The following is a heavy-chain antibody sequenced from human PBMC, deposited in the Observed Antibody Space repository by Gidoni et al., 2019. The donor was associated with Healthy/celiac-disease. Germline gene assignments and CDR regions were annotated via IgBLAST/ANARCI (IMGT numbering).Heavy chain of an antibody. Sequence: EVQLVESGGGLVQPGGSLSPSCAASGFIFSNYWMHWVRQAPGKGPEWVANIKQDGSERYYVESVKGRFTISRDNAKNSLYLEMNSLRVEDTAVYYCARAYFNLWGRGTLVTVSS. V-gene: IGHV3-7*03. CDR1: GFIFSNYW. CDR3: ARAYFNL. CDR2: IKQDGSER. J-gene: IGHJ2*01.